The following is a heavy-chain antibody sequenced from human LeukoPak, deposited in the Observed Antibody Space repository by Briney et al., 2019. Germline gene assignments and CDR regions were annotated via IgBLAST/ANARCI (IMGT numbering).Heavy chain of an antibody. CDR1: GYSFTSYW. V-gene: IGHV5-51*01. CDR3: AGRPAVAAAGFDY. Sequence: GESLKISCKGSGYSFTSYWIGWVRQMPGKGLEWMGIIYPGDSDTRYSPSFQGQVTISADKSISTAYLQRSSLKASDTAMYYCAGRPAVAAAGFDYWGQGTLVTVSS. D-gene: IGHD6-19*01. J-gene: IGHJ4*02. CDR2: IYPGDSDT.